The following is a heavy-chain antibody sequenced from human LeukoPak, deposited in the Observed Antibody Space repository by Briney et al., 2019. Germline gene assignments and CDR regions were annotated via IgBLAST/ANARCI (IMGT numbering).Heavy chain of an antibody. V-gene: IGHV4-34*01. J-gene: IGHJ5*02. CDR2: INHSGST. Sequence: SETLSLTCAVYGGSFSGYYWSWIRQPPGKGLEWIGEINHSGSTNYNPSLKSRVTISVDTSKNQFSLKLSSVTAADTAVYYCARGPGANSYGSGSYYPWGQGTLVTVSS. CDR3: ARGPGANSYGSGSYYP. D-gene: IGHD3-10*01. CDR1: GGSFSGYY.